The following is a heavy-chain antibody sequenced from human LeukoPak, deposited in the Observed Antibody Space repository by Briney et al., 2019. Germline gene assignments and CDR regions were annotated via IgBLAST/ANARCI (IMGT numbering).Heavy chain of an antibody. J-gene: IGHJ4*02. Sequence: ASVKVSCKASGYTFTDYYMHWVRQAPGQGLEWMGWINPNSGVTNYARKFQGRVTMTRDTSISTAYMELSRLRSDDTAVYYCARDPSGSFLYWGQGTLVTVSS. D-gene: IGHD6-19*01. CDR2: INPNSGVT. CDR3: ARDPSGSFLY. CDR1: GYTFTDYY. V-gene: IGHV1-2*02.